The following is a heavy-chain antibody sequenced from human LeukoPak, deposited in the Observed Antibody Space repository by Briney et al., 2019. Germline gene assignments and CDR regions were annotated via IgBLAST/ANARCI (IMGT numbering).Heavy chain of an antibody. CDR2: IYDSGNT. Sequence: SETLSLTCTVSGGSISSYYWSWIRQPPGKGLEWIGYIYDSGNTKYNPSLKSRVTVSIDTSKKQFSLKLTSVTAADTAVYYCARPGPNWYFDLWGRGTLVTVSS. CDR1: GGSISSYY. J-gene: IGHJ2*01. CDR3: ARPGPNWYFDL. V-gene: IGHV4-59*08.